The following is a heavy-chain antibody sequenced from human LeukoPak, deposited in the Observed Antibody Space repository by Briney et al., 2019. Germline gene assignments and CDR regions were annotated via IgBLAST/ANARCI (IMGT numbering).Heavy chain of an antibody. CDR1: GFTFSSYV. Sequence: GESLRLSCAASGFTFSSYVMSWGRQAPGKGLEWVSTINKNGGETYYADSVKGRFTIPGDNSRNTLYLQMNSLRAEDTAVYYCAKDHDHENQWFDPWGQGTLVTVSS. V-gene: IGHV3-23*01. J-gene: IGHJ5*02. CDR2: INKNGGET. CDR3: AKDHDHENQWFDP. D-gene: IGHD2/OR15-2a*01.